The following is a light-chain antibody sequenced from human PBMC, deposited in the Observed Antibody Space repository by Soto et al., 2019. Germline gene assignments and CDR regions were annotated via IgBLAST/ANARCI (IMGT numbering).Light chain of an antibody. CDR2: GAS. CDR3: LQDINYPWT. V-gene: IGKV1-6*01. J-gene: IGKJ1*01. Sequence: MTQSPATLSVLKGERATLSCRASQSVINHLGWYQQKPGKPPKVLIYGASNLQSGVPPRFSGSGSGTDFTLAISSLQPEDSATYYCLQDINYPWTFGQGTMADVK. CDR1: QSVINH.